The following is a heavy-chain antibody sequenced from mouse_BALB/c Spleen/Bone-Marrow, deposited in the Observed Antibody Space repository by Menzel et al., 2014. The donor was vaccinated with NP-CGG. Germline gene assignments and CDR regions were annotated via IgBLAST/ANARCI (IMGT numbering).Heavy chain of an antibody. V-gene: IGHV14-1*02. CDR1: GFNIKHYY. D-gene: IGHD1-2*01. Sequence: VQLQQSGAELVRSGASVKLSCSASGFNIKHYYIHWVKQRPEQGLEWIGWIDPENGDTKYDPKFQGKATITADTSSNTAYLQLSSLTSEDTAVYYCARCSLLRQAMDYWGQGTSVTVSS. J-gene: IGHJ4*01. CDR3: ARCSLLRQAMDY. CDR2: IDPENGDT.